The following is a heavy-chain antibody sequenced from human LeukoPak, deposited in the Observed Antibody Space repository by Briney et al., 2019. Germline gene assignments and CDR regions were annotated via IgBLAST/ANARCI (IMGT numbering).Heavy chain of an antibody. J-gene: IGHJ6*02. CDR2: ISSSGSTI. D-gene: IGHD3-10*01. CDR3: ARDFRFGGYYYYYGMDV. CDR1: EFTFSSYS. Sequence: PGGSLRLSCAASEFTFSSYSMNWVRQAPGKGLEWVSYISSSGSTIYYADSVKGRFTISRDNAKNSLYLQMNSLRAEDTAVYYCARDFRFGGYYYYYGMDVWGQGTTVTVSS. V-gene: IGHV3-48*04.